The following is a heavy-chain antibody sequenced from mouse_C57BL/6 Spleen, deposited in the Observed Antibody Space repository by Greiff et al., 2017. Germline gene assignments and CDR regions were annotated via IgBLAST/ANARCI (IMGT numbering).Heavy chain of an antibody. Sequence: QVQLKESGAELARPGASVKLSCKASGYTFTSYGISWVKQRTGQGLEWIGAIYPRSGNTYYNEKFKGKATLTADKSSSTAYMELRSLTSEDSAVYFCARAGYYGSTFDYWGQGTTLTVSS. CDR2: IYPRSGNT. V-gene: IGHV1-81*01. D-gene: IGHD1-1*01. CDR1: GYTFTSYG. CDR3: ARAGYYGSTFDY. J-gene: IGHJ2*01.